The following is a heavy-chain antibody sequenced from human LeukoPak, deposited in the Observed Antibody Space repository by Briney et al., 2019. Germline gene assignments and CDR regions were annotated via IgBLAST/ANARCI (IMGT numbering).Heavy chain of an antibody. CDR2: INHIGTT. D-gene: IGHD1-7*01. Sequence: SETLSLTCAVNGGSFSGHYWTWIRQPPGKGLEGIGEINHIGTTNNNLSLNSRVTISLDACKSQVSLKLSSVTAADTAVYYCARASRLGTYYFMDVWGNGTTVTVSS. CDR1: GGSFSGHY. CDR3: ARASRLGTYYFMDV. V-gene: IGHV4-34*01. J-gene: IGHJ6*03.